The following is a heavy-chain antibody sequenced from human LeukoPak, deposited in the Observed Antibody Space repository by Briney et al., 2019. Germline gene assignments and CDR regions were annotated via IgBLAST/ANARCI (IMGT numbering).Heavy chain of an antibody. D-gene: IGHD4-4*01. CDR3: ASAPTMTTVTTEGDY. CDR2: ISSSSSYI. CDR1: GFTFSSYS. Sequence: GGSLRLSCAASGFTFSSYSMSWVRQAPGKGLEGVSSISSSSSYIYYADSVKGRFTISRDNAKNSLYLQMNSLRAEDTAVYYCASAPTMTTVTTEGDYWGQGTLVTVSS. J-gene: IGHJ4*02. V-gene: IGHV3-21*01.